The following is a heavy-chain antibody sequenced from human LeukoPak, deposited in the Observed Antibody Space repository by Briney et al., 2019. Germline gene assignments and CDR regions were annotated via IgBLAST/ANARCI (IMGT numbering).Heavy chain of an antibody. V-gene: IGHV4-34*01. Sequence: SETLSLTCAVYGGSFSGYYWSWIRQPPGKGLEWIGEINHSGTTNYNPSLKSRVTISVDTSKNQFSLKLSSVTAADTALYYCARARWGLEYYFDFWGQETLVTVSS. J-gene: IGHJ4*02. CDR2: INHSGTT. CDR3: ARARWGLEYYFDF. D-gene: IGHD3-3*01. CDR1: GGSFSGYY.